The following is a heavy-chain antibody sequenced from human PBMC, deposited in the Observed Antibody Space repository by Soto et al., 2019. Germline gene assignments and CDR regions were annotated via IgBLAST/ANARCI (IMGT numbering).Heavy chain of an antibody. V-gene: IGHV2-5*01. CDR2: IYWNGET. Sequence: QSTLKESGPTLVKPTQTLTLTCNFSGFSLSTGGVGVAWVRQPPGKALEWLTLIYWNGETRTRPSLENSPNVTKNASNIRVALTMTNRDPVDTATYYCARLPACADYNLDYWGQGIRVTVSS. D-gene: IGHD1-20*01. CDR3: ARLPACADYNLDY. CDR1: GFSLSTGGVG. J-gene: IGHJ4*02.